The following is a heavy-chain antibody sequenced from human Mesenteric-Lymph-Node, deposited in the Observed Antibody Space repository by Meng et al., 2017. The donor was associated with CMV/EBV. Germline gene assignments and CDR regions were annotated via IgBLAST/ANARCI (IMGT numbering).Heavy chain of an antibody. CDR3: ARGYHDILTGYYMFDY. V-gene: IGHV1-46*01. D-gene: IGHD3-9*01. J-gene: IGHJ4*02. Sequence: YTFSSYGINWVRQAPGQGLEWVGMINPSGGNTSYAQKFHGRVTMTRDTSTSTVYMELSSLRSEDTAVYYCARGYHDILTGYYMFDYWGQGTLVTVSS. CDR1: YTFSSYG. CDR2: INPSGGNT.